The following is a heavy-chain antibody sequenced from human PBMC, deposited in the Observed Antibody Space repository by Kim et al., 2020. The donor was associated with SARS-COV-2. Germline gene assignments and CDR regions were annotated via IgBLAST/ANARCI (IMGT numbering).Heavy chain of an antibody. J-gene: IGHJ5*02. D-gene: IGHD3-10*01. V-gene: IGHV4-31*02. Sequence: PALKSRATISVDTSKNQFSLKLSSVTAADTAVYYCARDLALRRFGEGWFDPWGQGTLVTVSS. CDR3: ARDLALRRFGEGWFDP.